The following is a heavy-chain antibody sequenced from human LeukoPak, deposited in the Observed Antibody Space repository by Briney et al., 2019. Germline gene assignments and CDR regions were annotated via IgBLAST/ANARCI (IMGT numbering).Heavy chain of an antibody. CDR3: AKDARYSYGLGCY. V-gene: IGHV3-30*02. D-gene: IGHD5-18*01. J-gene: IGHJ4*02. CDR1: GFTFSSYG. Sequence: GGSLRLSCAASGFTFSSYGMHWVRQAPGKGLEWVAFIRYDGSNKYYADSVKGRFTISRDNSKNTLYLQMNSLRAEDTAVYYCAKDARYSYGLGCYWGQGTLVTVSS. CDR2: IRYDGSNK.